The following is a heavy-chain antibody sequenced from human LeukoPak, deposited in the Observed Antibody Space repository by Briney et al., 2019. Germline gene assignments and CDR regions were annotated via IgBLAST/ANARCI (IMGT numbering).Heavy chain of an antibody. CDR3: ELQWLGGRDY. J-gene: IGHJ4*02. D-gene: IGHD6-19*01. V-gene: IGHV3-23*01. Sequence: GGTLRLSYAAAGFAFSNYVTYWVRQAPGKGLLWVLGISGSGGRTYYAQSMKGRFTISRDNSKNTLYLQMNSLRVEDTAFYYCELQWLGGRDYWGQGTLVTVSS. CDR1: GFAFSNYV. CDR2: ISGSGGRT.